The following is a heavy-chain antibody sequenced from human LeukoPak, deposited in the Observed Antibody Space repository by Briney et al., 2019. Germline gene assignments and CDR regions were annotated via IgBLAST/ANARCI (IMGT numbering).Heavy chain of an antibody. Sequence: PSETLSLTCTVSGGSISSYYWSWIRQPPGKGLEWIWYIYYSGSTNYNPSLKSRVTISVDTSKNQFSLKLSSVTAADTAVYYCARSSARYYDFWSGYYTGHFQHWGQGTLVTVSS. V-gene: IGHV4-59*08. J-gene: IGHJ1*01. D-gene: IGHD3-3*01. CDR1: GGSISSYY. CDR3: ARSSARYYDFWSGYYTGHFQH. CDR2: IYYSGST.